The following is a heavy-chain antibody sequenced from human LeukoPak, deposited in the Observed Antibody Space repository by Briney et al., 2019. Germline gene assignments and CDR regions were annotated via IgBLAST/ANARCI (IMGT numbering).Heavy chain of an antibody. J-gene: IGHJ6*02. CDR1: GYTFTSYD. V-gene: IGHV1-8*01. CDR3: ARGRVVVVPAAMQRYYYYGMDV. Sequence: ASVKVSCKASGYTFTSYDINWVRQATGQGLEWMGWMNPNSGNTGYAQKFQGRVTMTRNTSISTAYMELSSLRSEDAAVYYCARGRVVVVPAAMQRYYYYGMDVWGQGTTVTVSS. CDR2: MNPNSGNT. D-gene: IGHD2-2*01.